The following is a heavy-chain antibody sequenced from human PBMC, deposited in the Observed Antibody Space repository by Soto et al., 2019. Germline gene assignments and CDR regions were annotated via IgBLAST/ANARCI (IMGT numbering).Heavy chain of an antibody. CDR2: IIPIFGTA. D-gene: IGHD3-22*01. CDR3: ARDYGKSGYDYFDP. V-gene: IGHV1-69*05. J-gene: IGHJ5*02. Sequence: SVKVSCKASGGTFSSYAISWVRQAPGQGLEWMGGIIPIFGTANYAQKFQGRVTMTSDTSISTAYLDLNSLRSDDTAVYYCARDYGKSGYDYFDPWGQGTLVTVSS. CDR1: GGTFSSYA.